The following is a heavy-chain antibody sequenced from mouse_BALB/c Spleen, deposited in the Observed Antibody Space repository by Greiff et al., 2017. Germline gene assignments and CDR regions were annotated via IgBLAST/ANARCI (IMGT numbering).Heavy chain of an antibody. D-gene: IGHD2-1*01. CDR1: GYSITSGYY. V-gene: IGHV3-6*02. CDR2: ISYDGSN. J-gene: IGHJ4*01. CDR3: AREERKYGNERHYAMDY. Sequence: EVKLVESGPGLVKPSQSLSLTCSVTGYSITSGYYWNWIRQFPGNKLEWMGYISYDGSNNYNPSLKNRISITRDTSKNQFFLKLNSVTTEDTATYYCAREERKYGNERHYAMDYWGQGTSVTVSS.